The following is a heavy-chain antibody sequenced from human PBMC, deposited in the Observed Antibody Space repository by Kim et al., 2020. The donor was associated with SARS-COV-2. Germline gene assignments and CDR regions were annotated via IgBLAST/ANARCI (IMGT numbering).Heavy chain of an antibody. J-gene: IGHJ4*02. D-gene: IGHD3-10*01. V-gene: IGHV3-30*02. CDR3: AKVDVLLWFGRIDY. Sequence: ADSVKGRFTTARDNSKNTLYLQMNSLRAEDTAGYYCAKVDVLLWFGRIDYWGQGTLVTVSS.